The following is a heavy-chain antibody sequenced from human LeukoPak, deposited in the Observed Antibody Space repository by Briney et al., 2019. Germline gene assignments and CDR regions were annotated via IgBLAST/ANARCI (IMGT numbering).Heavy chain of an antibody. V-gene: IGHV1-18*01. CDR3: ARATVGGYNQAYFDY. CDR1: GYTLTSYG. D-gene: IGHD5-24*01. J-gene: IGHJ4*02. CDR2: ISAYNGNT. Sequence: ASVKVSCKASGYTLTSYGISWVRQAPGQGLEWMGWISAYNGNTNYAQKLQGRVTMTTDTSTSTAYMELRSLRSDDTAVYYCARATVGGYNQAYFDYWGQGTLVTVSS.